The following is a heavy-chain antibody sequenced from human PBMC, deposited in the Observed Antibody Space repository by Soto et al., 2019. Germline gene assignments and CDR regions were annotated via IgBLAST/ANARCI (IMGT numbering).Heavy chain of an antibody. V-gene: IGHV3-30*18. Sequence: QVQLVESGGGVVQPGRSLRLSCAASGFTFSSYGMHWVCQAPGKGLEWVAVISYDGSNKYYADSVKGRFTISRDNSKNTLYRQRNSLRAEDTAVYYCAKDLLGPGRAYGMDVWGQGTTVTVSS. CDR3: AKDLLGPGRAYGMDV. CDR2: ISYDGSNK. CDR1: GFTFSSYG. D-gene: IGHD7-27*01. J-gene: IGHJ6*02.